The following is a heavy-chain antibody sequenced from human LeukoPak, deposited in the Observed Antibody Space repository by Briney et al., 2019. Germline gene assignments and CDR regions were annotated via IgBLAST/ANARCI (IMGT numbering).Heavy chain of an antibody. J-gene: IGHJ6*02. CDR2: ISGSGGST. Sequence: GGSLRLSCAASGFTFSSNAMSWVRQAPGKGLEWVSAISGSGGSTHYADSVKGRFTISRDNSKNTLYLQMNSLRAEDTAVYYCAKAVSVGYYYGMDVWGQGTRSPSP. V-gene: IGHV3-23*01. D-gene: IGHD4-23*01. CDR1: GFTFSSNA. CDR3: AKAVSVGYYYGMDV.